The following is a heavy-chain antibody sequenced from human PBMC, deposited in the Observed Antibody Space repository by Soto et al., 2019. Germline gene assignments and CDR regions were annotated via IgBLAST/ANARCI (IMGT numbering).Heavy chain of an antibody. CDR1: GGTFSSYA. Sequence: ASVKVSCKASGGTFSSYAISWVRQAPGQGLEWMGGIIPIFGTANYAQKFQGRVTITADESTSTAYMELSSLRSEDTAVYYCAMLGGYYCTSAPPYFQHWGQGTLVTVSS. D-gene: IGHD3-22*01. J-gene: IGHJ1*01. CDR3: AMLGGYYCTSAPPYFQH. CDR2: IIPIFGTA. V-gene: IGHV1-69*13.